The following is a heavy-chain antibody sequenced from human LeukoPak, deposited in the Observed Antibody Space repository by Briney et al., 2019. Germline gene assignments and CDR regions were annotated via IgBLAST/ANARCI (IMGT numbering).Heavy chain of an antibody. V-gene: IGHV4-34*01. CDR2: INHSGST. D-gene: IGHD6-19*01. J-gene: IGHJ4*02. CDR1: GGSFSGYY. CDR3: AREGIAVARRGFDY. Sequence: SETLSLTCAVYGGSFSGYYWSWIRQPPGKGLEGIGEINHSGSTNYNPSLKSRVTISVDTSKNQFSLKLSSVTAADTAVYYCAREGIAVARRGFDYWGQGTLVTVSS.